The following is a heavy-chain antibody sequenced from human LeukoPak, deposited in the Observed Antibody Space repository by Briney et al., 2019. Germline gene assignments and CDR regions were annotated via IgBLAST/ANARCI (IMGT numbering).Heavy chain of an antibody. D-gene: IGHD3-10*01. Sequence: PSGTLSLTCAVYGGSFSGYYWSWIRQPPGKGLEWIGEINHSGSTNYNPSLKSRVTISVDTSKNQFSLKLSSVTAADTAVYYCARHTSYYGSGSYYTYYFDYWGQGTLVTVSS. V-gene: IGHV4-34*01. CDR3: ARHTSYYGSGSYYTYYFDY. CDR2: INHSGST. CDR1: GGSFSGYY. J-gene: IGHJ4*02.